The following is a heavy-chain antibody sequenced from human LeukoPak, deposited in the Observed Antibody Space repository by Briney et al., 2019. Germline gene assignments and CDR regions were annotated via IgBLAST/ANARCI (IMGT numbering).Heavy chain of an antibody. J-gene: IGHJ5*02. CDR3: ARDGYNWDGYGWFDP. D-gene: IGHD1-1*01. V-gene: IGHV3-48*01. CDR2: IDSRSGST. Sequence: GGSLRLSCADSQFTFSHFNMNWVRQPPGKGLEWVSYIDSRSGSTFYADSVKGRFTISRDNAKNSLYLQMNGLRVEDTAVYYCARDGYNWDGYGWFDPWGLGTPVIVSS. CDR1: QFTFSHFN.